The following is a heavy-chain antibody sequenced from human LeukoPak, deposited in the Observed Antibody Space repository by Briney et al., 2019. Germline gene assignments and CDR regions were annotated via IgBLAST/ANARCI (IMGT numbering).Heavy chain of an antibody. D-gene: IGHD3-16*01. V-gene: IGHV3-7*03. Sequence: GGSLRLSCAASGFTFSSYWMNWARQAPGKGLEWVASINHSGNVNYYVDSVKGRFTISRDNAKNSLYLQMSNLIAEDTAVYFCARGGGLDVWGQGATVTVSS. J-gene: IGHJ6*02. CDR1: GFTFSSYW. CDR2: INHSGNVN. CDR3: ARGGGLDV.